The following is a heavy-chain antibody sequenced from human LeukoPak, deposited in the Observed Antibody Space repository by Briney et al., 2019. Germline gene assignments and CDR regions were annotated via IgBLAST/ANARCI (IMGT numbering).Heavy chain of an antibody. Sequence: GGSLRLSCAASGFTFSSYAMHWVRQAPGKGLEWVAVISYDGSNKYYADSVKGRFTISRDNSKNTLYLQMNSLRAEDTAVYYCARAVAGFDYWGQGTLVTVSS. CDR1: GFTFSSYA. CDR3: ARAVAGFDY. D-gene: IGHD6-19*01. CDR2: ISYDGSNK. V-gene: IGHV3-30-3*01. J-gene: IGHJ4*02.